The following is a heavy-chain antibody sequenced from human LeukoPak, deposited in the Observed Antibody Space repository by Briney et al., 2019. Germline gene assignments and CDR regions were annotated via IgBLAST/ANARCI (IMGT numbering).Heavy chain of an antibody. D-gene: IGHD3-10*01. J-gene: IGHJ6*02. CDR1: GGSTSSYY. CDR2: IYYSGGT. CDR3: AAVIYYGSGDYGMDV. Sequence: PSQTLSLTCTLSGGSTSSYYWSWIRQRPGKGLEWIGYIYYSGGTTYNPSLKSRVTISVDTSKNPFSLKLSSVTAADTAVYYCAAVIYYGSGDYGMDVWGQGTTVTVSS. V-gene: IGHV4-59*01.